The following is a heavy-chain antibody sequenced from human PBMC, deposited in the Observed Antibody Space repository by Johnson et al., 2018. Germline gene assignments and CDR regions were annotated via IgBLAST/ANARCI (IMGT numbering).Heavy chain of an antibody. CDR1: GGSISSYY. CDR2: ISHSGST. V-gene: IGHV4-59*01. CDR3: AGIYCDYGMDV. J-gene: IGHJ6*02. Sequence: QVQLQESGPGLVKPSETLSLTCTVSGGSISSYYWSWIRQPPGKGLEWIGYISHSGSTNYNPSLKSRVTISVDTSKNQFSLKLTSGTAADTAGYYCAGIYCDYGMDVGGQGTTVTVSS.